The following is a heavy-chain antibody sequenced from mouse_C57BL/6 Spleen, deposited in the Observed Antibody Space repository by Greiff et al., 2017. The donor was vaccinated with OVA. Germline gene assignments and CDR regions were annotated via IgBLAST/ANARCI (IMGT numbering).Heavy chain of an antibody. CDR1: GYTFTDYY. D-gene: IGHD1-1*01. J-gene: IGHJ2*01. CDR3: ARISSITTLVEGGY. V-gene: IGHV1-19*01. CDR2: INPYNGGT. Sequence: VQLQQSGPVLVKPGASVKMSCKASGYTFTDYYMNWVKQSHGKSLEWIGVINPYNGGTSYNQKFKGKATLTVDKSSSTAYMELNSLTSEDSAVYYCARISSITTLVEGGYWGQGTTLTVSS.